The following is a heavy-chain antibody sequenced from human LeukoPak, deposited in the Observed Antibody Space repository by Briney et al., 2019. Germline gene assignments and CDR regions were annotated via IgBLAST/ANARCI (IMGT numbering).Heavy chain of an antibody. D-gene: IGHD3-16*01. V-gene: IGHV3-33*01. CDR1: GFSFGSHG. CDR3: ARDLGSLRNWFDP. Sequence: PGGSLRLSCAASGFSFGSHGMHWVRQALGKGLEWVVIIWHDGSNKYYADSVKGRFTISRDNSKNTLYLQMNSLRAEDTAVYYCARDLGSLRNWFDPWGQGTLVTVSS. J-gene: IGHJ5*02. CDR2: IWHDGSNK.